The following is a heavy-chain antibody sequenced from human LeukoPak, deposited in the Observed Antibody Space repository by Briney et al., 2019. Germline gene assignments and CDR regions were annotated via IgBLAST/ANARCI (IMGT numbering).Heavy chain of an antibody. J-gene: IGHJ6*03. CDR1: GYSISSGYY. CDR3: AREGYYYMDV. V-gene: IGHV4-38-2*02. CDR2: IYHSGST. Sequence: SETLSLTCTVSGYSISSGYYWGWIRQPPGKGLEWIGSIYHSGSTYYNPSLKSRVTISVDTSKNQFSLKLSSVTAADTAVYYCAREGYYYMDVWGKGTTVTVSS.